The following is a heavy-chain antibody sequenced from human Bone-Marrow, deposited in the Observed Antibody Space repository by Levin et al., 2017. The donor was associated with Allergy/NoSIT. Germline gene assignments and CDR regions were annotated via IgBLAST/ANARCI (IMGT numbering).Heavy chain of an antibody. D-gene: IGHD6-13*01. CDR1: GFTFSNSS. CDR2: ISESSSSI. J-gene: IGHJ6*02. Sequence: GGSLRLSCAASGFTFSNSSMNWVRQAPGKGLEWVSYISESSSSIFYADSVKGRFTISRDNAKNSLFLQMNSLRDEDTAVYYCARDCPHLSYSSTWYYYYGTDVWGQGTTVTVSS. V-gene: IGHV3-48*02. CDR3: ARDCPHLSYSSTWYYYYGTDV.